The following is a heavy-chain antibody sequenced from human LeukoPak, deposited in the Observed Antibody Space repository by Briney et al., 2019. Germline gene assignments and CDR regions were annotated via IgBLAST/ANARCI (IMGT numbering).Heavy chain of an antibody. D-gene: IGHD4-17*01. CDR3: ARDVGTVTSGSDY. J-gene: IGHJ4*02. CDR2: IIPILGIA. CDR1: GGTFSSYA. Sequence: SVKVSCKTSGGTFSSYAISWVRQAPGQGLEWMGRIIPILGIANYAQKFQGRVTITADKSTSTAYMELSSLRSEDTAVYYCARDVGTVTSGSDYWGQGTLVTVSS. V-gene: IGHV1-69*04.